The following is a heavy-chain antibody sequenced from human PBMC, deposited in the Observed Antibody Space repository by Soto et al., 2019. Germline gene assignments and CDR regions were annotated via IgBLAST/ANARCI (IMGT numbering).Heavy chain of an antibody. D-gene: IGHD6-13*01. V-gene: IGHV4-61*01. Sequence: PSETLSLTCTVSGGSVSSGSYYWSWIRQPPGKGLEWIGYIYYSGSTNYNPSLKSRVTISVDTSKNQFSLKLSSVTAADTAVYYCARKRTPSIAAAGPFDYWGQGTLVTVSS. J-gene: IGHJ4*02. CDR1: GGSVSSGSYY. CDR2: IYYSGST. CDR3: ARKRTPSIAAAGPFDY.